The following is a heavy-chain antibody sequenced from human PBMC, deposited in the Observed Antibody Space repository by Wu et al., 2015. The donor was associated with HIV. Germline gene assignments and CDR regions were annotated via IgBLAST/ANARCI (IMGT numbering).Heavy chain of an antibody. V-gene: IGHV1-2*02. D-gene: IGHD5-24*01. CDR2: INSNRGGT. CDR1: GYTFTAFY. CDR3: ARLQSLHGLYSNADF. Sequence: QVQVVQSGAEVKKPGASVKVSCKASGYTFTAFYLHWVRQAPGQGPEWMGWINSNRGGTKYAQKFQGRVTMSRDTAISTAYMELASLTSDDTAVYYCARLQSLHGLYSNADFWGQGTLVTVSS. J-gene: IGHJ4*02.